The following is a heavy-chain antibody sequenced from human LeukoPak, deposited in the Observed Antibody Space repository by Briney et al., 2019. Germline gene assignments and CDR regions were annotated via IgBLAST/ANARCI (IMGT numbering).Heavy chain of an antibody. J-gene: IGHJ4*02. V-gene: IGHV3-66*02. CDR3: AKDADDCSSTSCYLDY. D-gene: IGHD2-2*01. CDR1: GFTVSSNY. CDR2: IYSGGST. Sequence: GALRLSCAASGFTVSSNYMSWVRQAPGKGLEWVSVIYSGGSTYYADSVKGRFTISRDNSKNTLYLQMNSLRAEDTAVYYCAKDADDCSSTSCYLDYWGQGTLVTVSS.